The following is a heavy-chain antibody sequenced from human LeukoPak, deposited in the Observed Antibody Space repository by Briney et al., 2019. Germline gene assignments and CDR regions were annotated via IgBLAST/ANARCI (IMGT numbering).Heavy chain of an antibody. Sequence: SETLSLTCAVSGGSISSSNWWSWVRQPPGKGLEWIGEIYHSGSTNYNPSLKSRVTISVDKSKNQFSLKLSSVTAADTAVYYCARVSLNRIAARSSPFDYWGQGTLVTVSS. D-gene: IGHD6-6*01. CDR2: IYHSGST. CDR1: GGSISSSNW. V-gene: IGHV4-4*02. CDR3: ARVSLNRIAARSSPFDY. J-gene: IGHJ4*02.